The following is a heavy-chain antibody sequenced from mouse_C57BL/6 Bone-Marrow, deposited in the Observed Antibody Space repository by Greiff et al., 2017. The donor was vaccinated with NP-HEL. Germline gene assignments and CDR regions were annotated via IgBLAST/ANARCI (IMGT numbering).Heavy chain of an antibody. Sequence: EVQLQQSGPVLVKPGASVKMSCKASGYTFTDYYMNWVKQSHGKSLEWIGVINPYNGGTSYNQKFKGKATLTVDKSSSTAYMELNSLTSEDSAVFNTAKYAFYFDYRGEGTTLTVSS. CDR3: AKYAFYFDY. D-gene: IGHD5-1-1*01. CDR1: GYTFTDYY. V-gene: IGHV1-19*01. J-gene: IGHJ2*01. CDR2: INPYNGGT.